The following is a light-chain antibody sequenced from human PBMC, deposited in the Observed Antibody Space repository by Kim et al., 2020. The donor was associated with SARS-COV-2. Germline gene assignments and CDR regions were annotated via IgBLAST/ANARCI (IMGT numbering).Light chain of an antibody. V-gene: IGLV3-9*01. CDR1: NSEGKH. CDR3: QVWDSSTEV. Sequence: AMGPPARVRGGGNNSEGKHVNWNQQAPDPAPVLVIDNDRNRPSGIPAVFSGSNSTNTATLAISSAQDEDEGDYYCQVWDSSTEVFGSGTKFTVL. CDR2: NDR. J-gene: IGLJ1*01.